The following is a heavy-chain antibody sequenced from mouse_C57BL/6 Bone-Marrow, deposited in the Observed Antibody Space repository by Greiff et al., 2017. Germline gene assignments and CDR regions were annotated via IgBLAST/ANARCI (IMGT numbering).Heavy chain of an antibody. Sequence: QVQLQQSGAELVRPGASVTLSCKASGYTFTDYEMHWVKQTPVHGLEWIGAIDPETGGTAYNQKFKGKAILTADKSSSTAYMELRSLTSEDSAVYYCTRGTYYFFMDYWGQGTSVTVSS. J-gene: IGHJ4*01. CDR2: IDPETGGT. CDR1: GYTFTDYE. D-gene: IGHD2-10*01. CDR3: TRGTYYFFMDY. V-gene: IGHV1-15*01.